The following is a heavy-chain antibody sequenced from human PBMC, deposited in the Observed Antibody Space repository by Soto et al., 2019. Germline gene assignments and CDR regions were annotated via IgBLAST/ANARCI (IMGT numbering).Heavy chain of an antibody. V-gene: IGHV4-30-4*08. D-gene: IGHD6-25*01. CDR2: IYYTGGT. J-gene: IGHJ1*01. Sequence: QVQLQESGPGLVEPSQTLSLTCTVSGGSIGSTDSYWSWIRRPPGKGLEWIGYIYYTGGTFYNPSLKSRLTISLETSSNQFSLTLTSVTATDTGIYYCARGGSGWGEYFQHWGQGTLVAVSS. CDR3: ARGGSGWGEYFQH. CDR1: GGSIGSTDSY.